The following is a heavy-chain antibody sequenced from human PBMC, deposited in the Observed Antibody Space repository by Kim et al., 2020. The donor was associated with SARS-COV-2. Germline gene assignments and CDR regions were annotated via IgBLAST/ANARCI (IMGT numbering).Heavy chain of an antibody. CDR2: IIPIFGTA. Sequence: SVKVSCKASGGTFSSYAISWVRQAPGQGLEWMGGIIPIFGTANYAQKFQGRVTITADESTSTAYMELSSLRSEDTAVYYCARAGITMIVVAPDWYFDLWGRGTLVTVSS. CDR3: ARAGITMIVVAPDWYFDL. V-gene: IGHV1-69*13. J-gene: IGHJ2*01. D-gene: IGHD3-22*01. CDR1: GGTFSSYA.